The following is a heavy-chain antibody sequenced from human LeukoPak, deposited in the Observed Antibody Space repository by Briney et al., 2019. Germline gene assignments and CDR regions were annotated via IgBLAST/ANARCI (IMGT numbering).Heavy chain of an antibody. V-gene: IGHV4-59*02. CDR1: GGSVSNYY. Sequence: PSGTLSLTCTVSGGSVSNYYWSWIRQPPGKGLEWIGYIHYTGSTNYNPSLESRVTISVDASKNQFSLKLSSVTAADTAVYYCARDLSSSRYNWFDPWGQGTLVTVSS. D-gene: IGHD6-13*01. CDR2: IHYTGST. J-gene: IGHJ5*02. CDR3: ARDLSSSRYNWFDP.